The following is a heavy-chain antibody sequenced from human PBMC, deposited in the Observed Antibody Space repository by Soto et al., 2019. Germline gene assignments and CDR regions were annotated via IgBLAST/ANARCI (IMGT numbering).Heavy chain of an antibody. V-gene: IGHV1-2*04. D-gene: IGHD3-22*01. CDR1: GYAFTGYY. CDR2: INPNSGGT. Sequence: QVQLVQSGAEVKKPGASVKVSCKASGYAFTGYYMHWVRQAPGQGLEWMGWINPNSGGTNYAQKFQGWVTMTRDTSISTAYMELSRLRSDDTAVYYCARDTYYYDSSGLYGMDVWGQGTTVTVSS. CDR3: ARDTYYYDSSGLYGMDV. J-gene: IGHJ6*02.